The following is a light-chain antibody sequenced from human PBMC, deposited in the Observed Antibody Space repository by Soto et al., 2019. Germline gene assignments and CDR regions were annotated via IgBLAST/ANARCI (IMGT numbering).Light chain of an antibody. CDR2: GVG. CDR1: NSDFVVYNY. CDR3: SSHTISSALQV. Sequence: HCVRTQPAPGSGPPVQSITISCSGTNSDFVVYNYVSWYQQDPGEAPKRLIYGVGNRPSRVSNRFSGSKSGNTASLTISGLPAHEEGDYYCSSHTISSALQVLGTGTRSPS. V-gene: IGLV2-14*01. J-gene: IGLJ1*01.